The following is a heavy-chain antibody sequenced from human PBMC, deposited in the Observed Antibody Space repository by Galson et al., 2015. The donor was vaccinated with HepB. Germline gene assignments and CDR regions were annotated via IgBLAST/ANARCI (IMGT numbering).Heavy chain of an antibody. CDR1: GFTFSSYG. CDR2: ISYDGSNK. Sequence: SLRLSCAASGFTFSSYGMHWVRQAPGKGLEWVAVISYDGSNKYYADSVKGRFTISRDNSKNTLYLQMNSLRAEDTAVYYCVKERSSGNYKGWFDPWGQGTLVTVSS. J-gene: IGHJ5*02. CDR3: VKERSSGNYKGWFDP. V-gene: IGHV3-30*18. D-gene: IGHD1-26*01.